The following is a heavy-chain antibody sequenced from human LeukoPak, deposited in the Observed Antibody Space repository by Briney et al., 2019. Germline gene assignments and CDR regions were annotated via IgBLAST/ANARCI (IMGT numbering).Heavy chain of an antibody. CDR3: ARDRRYSSGWYGIDY. V-gene: IGHV4-59*01. D-gene: IGHD6-19*01. CDR2: IYYSGSI. Sequence: SETLSLTCTVSGGSISSYYWSWIRQPPGKGLEWIGYIYYSGSINYNPSLKSRVTISVDTSKNQFSLKLSSVTAADTAVYYCARDRRYSSGWYGIDYWGQGTLVTVSS. J-gene: IGHJ4*02. CDR1: GGSISSYY.